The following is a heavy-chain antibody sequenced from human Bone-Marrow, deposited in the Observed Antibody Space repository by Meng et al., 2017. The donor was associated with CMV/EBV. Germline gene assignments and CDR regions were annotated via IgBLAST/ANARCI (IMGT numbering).Heavy chain of an antibody. V-gene: IGHV4-34*01. Sequence: SETLSLTCAVYGGSFSGYYWSWIRQPPGKGLEWIGEINHSGSTNYNPSLKSRVTISVDTSKNQFSLKLSSVTAADTAVYYCALYDFWSGYYTWGQGTLFTVSS. CDR1: GGSFSGYY. CDR2: INHSGST. CDR3: ALYDFWSGYYT. D-gene: IGHD3-3*01. J-gene: IGHJ4*02.